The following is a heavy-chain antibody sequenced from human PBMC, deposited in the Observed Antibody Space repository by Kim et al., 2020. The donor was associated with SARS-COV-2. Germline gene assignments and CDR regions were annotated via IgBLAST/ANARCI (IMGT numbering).Heavy chain of an antibody. J-gene: IGHJ4*02. V-gene: IGHV3-23*01. CDR2: ISDSGVGT. D-gene: IGHD7-27*01. CDR3: ARKNWGHFDY. CDR1: RFIFSNYA. Sequence: GGSLRLSCEASRFIFSNYAMTWVRQAPGKGLEWVSSISDSGVGTYYADSVKGRFTISRDNFKNTLYLQMNRLRADDTAVYYCARKNWGHFDYWGQGSLVTVSS.